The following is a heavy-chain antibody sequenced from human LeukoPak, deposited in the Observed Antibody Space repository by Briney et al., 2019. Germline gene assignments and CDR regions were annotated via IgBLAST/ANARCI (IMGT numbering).Heavy chain of an antibody. CDR1: GFTFSSYW. J-gene: IGHJ4*02. V-gene: IGHV3-48*04. CDR3: ARQLSNYADFDY. CDR2: ISSSGSTI. D-gene: IGHD4-11*01. Sequence: GGSLRLSCAASGFTFSSYWMTWVRQAPGKGLEWASYISSSGSTIYYADSVKGRFTISRDNAKNSLYLQMNSLRAEDTAVYYCARQLSNYADFDYWGQGTLVTVSS.